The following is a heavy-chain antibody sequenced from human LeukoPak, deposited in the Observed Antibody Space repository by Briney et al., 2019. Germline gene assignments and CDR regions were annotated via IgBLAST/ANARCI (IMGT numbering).Heavy chain of an antibody. CDR3: ARAPRVPGFGRRGPWFDP. CDR1: GGSFSGYY. V-gene: IGHV4-34*01. D-gene: IGHD3-10*01. Sequence: ETLSLTCAVYGGSFSGYYWSWIRQPPGKGLEWIGEINHSGSTNYNPSPKSRVTISVDTSKNQFSLKLSSVTAADTAVYYCARAPRVPGFGRRGPWFDPWGQGTLVTVSS. J-gene: IGHJ5*02. CDR2: INHSGST.